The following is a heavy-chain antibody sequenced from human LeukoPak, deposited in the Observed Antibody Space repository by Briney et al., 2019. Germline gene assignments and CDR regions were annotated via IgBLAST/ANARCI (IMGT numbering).Heavy chain of an antibody. CDR2: IYHSGST. CDR1: GYSISSGYY. V-gene: IGHV4-38-2*02. Sequence: SETLSLTCTVSGYSISSGYYWGWIRQPPGKGLEWIGSIYHSGSTYYNPSLKSRVTISVDTSKNQFSLKLSSVTAADTAVYYCAREYSGYSSSQVPGWFDPWGQGTLVTVSS. CDR3: AREYSGYSSSQVPGWFDP. J-gene: IGHJ5*02. D-gene: IGHD6-13*01.